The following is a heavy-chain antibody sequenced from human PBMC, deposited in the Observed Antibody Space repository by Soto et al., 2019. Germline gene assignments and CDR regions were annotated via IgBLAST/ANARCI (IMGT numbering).Heavy chain of an antibody. CDR1: GYTFTSYG. CDR2: ISAYNGNT. CDR3: ARSGQQLKNDY. D-gene: IGHD6-13*01. Sequence: QVQLVQSGAEVKKPGASVKVSCKASGYTFTSYGIRWVRQAPGQVLEWVGWISAYNGNTNYAQKLQVRVTMTTDTAQSTGYRELRSVRSDGMAVYYWARSGQQLKNDYLGQGSLVTVSS. V-gene: IGHV1-18*03. J-gene: IGHJ4*02.